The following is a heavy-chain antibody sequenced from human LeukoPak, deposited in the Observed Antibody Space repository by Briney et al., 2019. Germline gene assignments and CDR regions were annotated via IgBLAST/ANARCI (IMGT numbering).Heavy chain of an antibody. D-gene: IGHD3-10*01. CDR2: INAGNGNT. CDR3: ARGDMVRGHYFDY. Sequence: ASVKVSCKASGYTFTSYAMHWVRQAPGQRLEWMGWINAGNGNTKYSQKFQGRVTITRDTSASTAYMELSSLRSEDTAVYYRARGDMVRGHYFDYWGQGTLVTVSS. CDR1: GYTFTSYA. J-gene: IGHJ4*02. V-gene: IGHV1-3*01.